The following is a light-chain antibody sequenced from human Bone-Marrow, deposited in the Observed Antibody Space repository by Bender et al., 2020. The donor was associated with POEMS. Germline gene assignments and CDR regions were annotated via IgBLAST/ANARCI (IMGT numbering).Light chain of an antibody. CDR3: AAWDDSLNGPV. J-gene: IGLJ3*02. CDR1: SSNIGSNT. Sequence: QSVLTQPPSASGTPGQRVTISCSGSSSNIGSNTVDWYQQLPGTAPKLLIYSYNQRPSGVPDRFSGSKSGTSASLAISGLQSADEADYYCAAWDDSLNGPVFGGGTKLTVL. V-gene: IGLV1-44*01. CDR2: SYN.